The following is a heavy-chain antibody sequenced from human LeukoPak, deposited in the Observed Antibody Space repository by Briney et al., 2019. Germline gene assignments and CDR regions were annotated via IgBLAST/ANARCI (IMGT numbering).Heavy chain of an antibody. Sequence: GASVKASCKVSGYTLTELSMHWVRQAPGKGLEWMGGFDPEDGETIYAQKFQGRVTMTEDTSTDTAYMELSSLRSEDTAVYYCAKDPLSVDYYGDAGLYYFDHWGQGTLVTVSS. CDR3: AKDPLSVDYYGDAGLYYFDH. V-gene: IGHV1-24*01. CDR2: FDPEDGET. CDR1: GYTLTELS. D-gene: IGHD3-10*01. J-gene: IGHJ4*02.